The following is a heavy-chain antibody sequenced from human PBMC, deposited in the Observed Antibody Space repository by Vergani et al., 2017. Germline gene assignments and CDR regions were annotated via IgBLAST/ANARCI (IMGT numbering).Heavy chain of an antibody. CDR1: GGPISSSSYY. V-gene: IGHV4-39*07. CDR2: NYYSGST. CDR3: ARDHAGNYGMDV. Sequence: QLQLQESGPGLVKPSETLSLTCTVPGGPISSSSYYWGCIRQPPGKGLGWIGYNYYSGSTDYNPSLKSRVTISVETSKNQFSLKLSSVTAADTAVYYCARDHAGNYGMDVWGQGTTVTVSS. J-gene: IGHJ6*02.